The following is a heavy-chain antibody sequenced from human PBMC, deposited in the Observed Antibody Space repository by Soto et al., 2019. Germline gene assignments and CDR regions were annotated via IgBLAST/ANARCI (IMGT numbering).Heavy chain of an antibody. Sequence: EVQLVESGGGLVKPGGSLRLSCAASGFTFSSYSMNWVRQAPGKGLEWVSSISSSSSYIYYADSVKGRFTISRDNAKNSLYLQMNSLSAEDKAVYYCARDRADGYNWYYFDYWGQGTLVTVSS. CDR1: GFTFSSYS. CDR3: ARDRADGYNWYYFDY. D-gene: IGHD1-1*01. V-gene: IGHV3-21*01. CDR2: ISSSSSYI. J-gene: IGHJ4*02.